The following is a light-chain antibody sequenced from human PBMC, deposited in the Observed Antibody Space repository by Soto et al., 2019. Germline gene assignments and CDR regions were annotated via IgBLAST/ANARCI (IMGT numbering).Light chain of an antibody. CDR2: GAS. V-gene: IGKV3-15*01. CDR1: QSVSNY. CDR3: QQYYNWPRT. J-gene: IGKJ5*01. Sequence: EIVMTQAAATLSVSPGERATLSCRASQSVSNYLAWYQQRPGQAPRLLIYGASTRDTGIPARFSGSGSGTEFTLTISSLQSEDLAVFYCQQYYNWPRTFGQGTRREI.